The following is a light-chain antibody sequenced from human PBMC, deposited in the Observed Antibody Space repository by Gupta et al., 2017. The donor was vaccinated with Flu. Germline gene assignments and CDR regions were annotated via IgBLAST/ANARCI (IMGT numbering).Light chain of an antibody. Sequence: IVMTQSPLSLPVIPGEPASISCRSSQSLLHSNGYNYLDWYLQKPGQSPQLLIYLGSNRASGVPDRFSGSGSGTDFTLKIIRVEAEDVGIYYCMQALQTPLSFGGGTRVEIK. CDR1: QSLLHSNGYNY. CDR2: LGS. J-gene: IGKJ4*01. CDR3: MQALQTPLS. V-gene: IGKV2-28*01.